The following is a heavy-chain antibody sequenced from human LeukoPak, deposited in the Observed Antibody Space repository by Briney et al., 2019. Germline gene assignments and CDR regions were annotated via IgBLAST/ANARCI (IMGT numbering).Heavy chain of an antibody. CDR1: GFTFSSYW. Sequence: GGSLRLSCAASGFTFSSYWMHWVRQAPGKGLVWVSRIKSDGSSIMYADSVKGRFTISRDNAKNTLYLQMNTLRVEDTAVYYCARGSWSAADTNIDYWGQGTLVTVSS. D-gene: IGHD6-13*01. CDR2: IKSDGSSI. CDR3: ARGSWSAADTNIDY. J-gene: IGHJ4*02. V-gene: IGHV3-74*03.